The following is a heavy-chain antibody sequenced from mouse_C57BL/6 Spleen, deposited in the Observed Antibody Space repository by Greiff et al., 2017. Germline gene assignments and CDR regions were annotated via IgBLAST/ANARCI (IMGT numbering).Heavy chain of an antibody. CDR2: IHPNSGST. Sequence: QVQLQQPGAELVKPGASVKLSCKASGYTFTSYWMHWVKQRPGQGLEWIGMIHPNSGSTNYNEKFKSKATLTVDKSSSTAYMQLSSLTSEDCAVYYCARDELGRGFAYWGQGTLVTVSA. V-gene: IGHV1-64*01. D-gene: IGHD4-1*01. CDR3: ARDELGRGFAY. J-gene: IGHJ3*01. CDR1: GYTFTSYW.